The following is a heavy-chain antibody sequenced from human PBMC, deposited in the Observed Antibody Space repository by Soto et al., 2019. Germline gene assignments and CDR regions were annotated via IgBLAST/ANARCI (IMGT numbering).Heavy chain of an antibody. CDR3: ARGDSTDCSNGVCSFFYNHDMDV. CDR1: GYSFTDYH. J-gene: IGHJ6*02. Sequence: ASVKVSCKASGYSFTDYHIHWVRQAPGQGLEWLGRINPKSGGTSTAQKFQGWVTMTTDTSISTASMELTRLASDDTAIYYCARGDSTDCSNGVCSFFYNHDMDVWGQGTTVTVS. D-gene: IGHD2-8*01. V-gene: IGHV1-2*04. CDR2: INPKSGGT.